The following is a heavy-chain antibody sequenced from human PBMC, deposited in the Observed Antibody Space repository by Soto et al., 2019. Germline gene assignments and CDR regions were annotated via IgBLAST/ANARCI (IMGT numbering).Heavy chain of an antibody. CDR2: ISAYNGNK. CDR3: ARDLGQQLFDY. D-gene: IGHD6-13*01. V-gene: IGHV1-18*01. J-gene: IGHJ4*02. Sequence: QVQLVRSGAEVKKPGASVKVSCKASGYTFTSYGISWVRQAPGQGLEWMGWISAYNGNKKYAQKLQGRVSMTTDTSTSTAHMELRSLRADDTAVYYCARDLGQQLFDYWGQGTLVTVSS. CDR1: GYTFTSYG.